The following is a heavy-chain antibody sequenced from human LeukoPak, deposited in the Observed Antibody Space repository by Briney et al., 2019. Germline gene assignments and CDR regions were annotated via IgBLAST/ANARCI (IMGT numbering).Heavy chain of an antibody. J-gene: IGHJ3*02. Sequence: GGSLRLSCAASGSTFSNAWMSWVRQAPGKGLEWVGRIKSKTDGGTTDYAAPVKGRFTISRDDSKNTLYLQMNSLKTEDTAVYYCTTGICSSTSRYDAFDIWGQGTMVTVSS. D-gene: IGHD2-2*01. CDR3: TTGICSSTSRYDAFDI. V-gene: IGHV3-15*01. CDR1: GSTFSNAW. CDR2: IKSKTDGGTT.